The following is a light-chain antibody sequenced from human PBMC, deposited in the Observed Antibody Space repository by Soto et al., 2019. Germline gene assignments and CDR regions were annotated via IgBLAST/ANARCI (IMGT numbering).Light chain of an antibody. V-gene: IGKV1-39*01. CDR3: IQSYSVPIT. J-gene: IGKJ5*01. CDR2: GAS. CDR1: QSIDSY. Sequence: ASQSIDSYLNWYQQKPGKAHKLXIYGASTLESGVQSRFSGSGSGTDFTLTIRSLQPEDFATYYCIQSYSVPITFGQGTRLENK.